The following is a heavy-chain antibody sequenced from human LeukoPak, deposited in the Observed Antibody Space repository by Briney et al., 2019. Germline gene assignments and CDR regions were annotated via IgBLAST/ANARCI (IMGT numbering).Heavy chain of an antibody. D-gene: IGHD4-17*01. CDR2: IFYSGST. CDR1: GGPISSSSYY. CDR3: ARQMNTVTADY. V-gene: IGHV4-39*01. J-gene: IGHJ4*02. Sequence: SETLSLTCTVSGGPISSSSYYWGWIRQPPGKGLEWIGSIFYSGSTFYNPSLKSRVTMSVDTSKNQFSLRLSSVTAADTAVYYCARQMNTVTADYWGQGTLVTVSS.